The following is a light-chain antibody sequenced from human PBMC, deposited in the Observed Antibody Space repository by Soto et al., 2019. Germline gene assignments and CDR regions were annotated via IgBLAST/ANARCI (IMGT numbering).Light chain of an antibody. Sequence: DIVLTQSPDTLSLSPGERATLSCWVSQIVNNNALAWYQQKPGQAPRLLIYGASNRPGGIPDKFSGSGSGTDFTFTINRLEPEDFAVYYCQQYGGSPYTFAQGTKLEI. V-gene: IGKV3-20*01. CDR2: GAS. CDR1: QIVNNNA. CDR3: QQYGGSPYT. J-gene: IGKJ2*01.